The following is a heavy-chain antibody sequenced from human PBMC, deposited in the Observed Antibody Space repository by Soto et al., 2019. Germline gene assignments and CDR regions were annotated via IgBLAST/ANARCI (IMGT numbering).Heavy chain of an antibody. J-gene: IGHJ6*02. Sequence: PGGSLRLSCAASGFTFSSYAMHWVRQAPGKGLEYVSDINSNGGSTYYANSVKGRFTISRDNSKNTLYLQMGSLRAEDTAVYYCARDRIPTGMDVWGQGTTVTVS. CDR1: GFTFSSYA. CDR3: ARDRIPTGMDV. CDR2: INSNGGST. V-gene: IGHV3-64*01.